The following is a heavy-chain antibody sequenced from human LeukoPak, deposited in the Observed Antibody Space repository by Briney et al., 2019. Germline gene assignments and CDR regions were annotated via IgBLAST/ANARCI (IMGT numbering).Heavy chain of an antibody. CDR2: IHDSGST. Sequence: SETLTLTCIVSSGSINNHYWSWIRQSPGKGLEWIGYIHDSGSTNYNPSLKSRVTISIDTSKNQFSLKLSSVTAADTAVYYCARDQIGYGLDYWGQGTLVTVSS. D-gene: IGHD5-18*01. CDR1: SGSINNHY. V-gene: IGHV4-59*11. CDR3: ARDQIGYGLDY. J-gene: IGHJ4*02.